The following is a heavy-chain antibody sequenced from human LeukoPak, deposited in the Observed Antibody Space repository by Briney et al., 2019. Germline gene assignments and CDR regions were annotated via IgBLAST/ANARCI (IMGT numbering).Heavy chain of an antibody. J-gene: IGHJ6*03. D-gene: IGHD3-9*01. V-gene: IGHV4-34*01. CDR1: GGSFSGYY. CDR3: ARDVITIFWGSYMDV. Sequence: SETLSLTCAVYGGSFSGYYWSWIRQPPGKGLEWIGEINHSGSTNYNPSLKSRVTISVDTSKNQFSLKLSSVTAADTAVYYCARDVITIFWGSYMDVWGKGTTVTVSS. CDR2: INHSGST.